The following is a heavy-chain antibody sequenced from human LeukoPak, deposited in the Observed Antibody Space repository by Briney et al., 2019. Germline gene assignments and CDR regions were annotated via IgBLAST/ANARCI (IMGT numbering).Heavy chain of an antibody. CDR1: GITFSSYA. J-gene: IGHJ3*02. CDR2: ITGSGHST. Sequence: GGSLRLSCAASGITFSSYAMSWVRQAPGKGLEWVSSITGSGHSTYYADSVKGRFTISRDNSKNTLYLQMNSLRAEDTAVYYCAKRTKSGWSTDAFDIWGQGTKVTDSS. V-gene: IGHV3-23*01. D-gene: IGHD6-19*01. CDR3: AKRTKSGWSTDAFDI.